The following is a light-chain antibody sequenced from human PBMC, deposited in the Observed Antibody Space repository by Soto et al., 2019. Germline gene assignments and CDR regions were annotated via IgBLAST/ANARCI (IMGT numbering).Light chain of an antibody. CDR2: GAA. Sequence: VLTQSPATLSLSPGERATLSCRASQSVRSNYLAWYQQRPGQAPRLLIYGAASRAGGIPDRFRGSVSGTDFTLSIVTLEPEDSAVYYCQQYATSPFTFGPGTKVDI. J-gene: IGKJ3*01. V-gene: IGKV3-20*01. CDR3: QQYATSPFT. CDR1: QSVRSNY.